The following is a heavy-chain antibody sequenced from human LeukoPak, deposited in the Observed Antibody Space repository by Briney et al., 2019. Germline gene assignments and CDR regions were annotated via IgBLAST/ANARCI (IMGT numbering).Heavy chain of an antibody. J-gene: IGHJ4*02. CDR1: GYTFTSYN. D-gene: IGHD6-19*01. Sequence: SVKLSCKASGYTFTSYNMNCVRGSPGQRLGWRGIINASVVSTSYAQKFQGRVTMPGATSTSAVYMELSSLRSEDTAVYYCARGHVAGMYYFDYWGQGTLVTVPS. V-gene: IGHV1-46*01. CDR2: INASVVST. CDR3: ARGHVAGMYYFDY.